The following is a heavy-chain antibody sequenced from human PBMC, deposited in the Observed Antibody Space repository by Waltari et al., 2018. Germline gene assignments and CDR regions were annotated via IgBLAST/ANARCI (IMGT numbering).Heavy chain of an antibody. CDR2: VEHANGKT. D-gene: IGHD3-9*01. Sequence: EVQLVQSGAEVKKPGATVKISCKASGYIFRNYYMHWLRQAPGKGREWMGRVEHANGKTIYAYKLHGRIIITTNRPTRTVFMEVTSLTSDDAAVYYCATSGMDLSGVTINWFDPWGQGTLVTVSS. V-gene: IGHV1-69-2*01. J-gene: IGHJ5*02. CDR3: ATSGMDLSGVTINWFDP. CDR1: GYIFRNYY.